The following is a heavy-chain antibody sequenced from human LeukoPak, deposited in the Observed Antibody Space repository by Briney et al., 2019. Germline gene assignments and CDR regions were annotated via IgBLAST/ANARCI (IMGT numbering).Heavy chain of an antibody. CDR3: VEGDAVRS. D-gene: IGHD3-16*01. CDR2: ISYDGSNK. Sequence: PGGSLRLSCAASGFTFSSYAMHWVRQAPGKGLEWVAVISYDGSNKYYADSVKGRFTISRDNSKNTLYLQMNGLKPEDTAVYYCVEGDAVRSWGQGTLVTVSS. J-gene: IGHJ5*02. V-gene: IGHV3-30*04. CDR1: GFTFSSYA.